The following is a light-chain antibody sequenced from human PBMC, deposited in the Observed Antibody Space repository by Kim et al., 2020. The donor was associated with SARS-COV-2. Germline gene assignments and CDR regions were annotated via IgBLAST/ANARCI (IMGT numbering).Light chain of an antibody. Sequence: ASVGDRVTITCRASQSISSYLNWYQQKPGKAPKLLIYAASSLQSGFPSRFSGSGSGTDFTLTISSLQPEDFATYYCQQSYSTPITFGQGTRLEIK. V-gene: IGKV1-39*01. CDR1: QSISSY. CDR3: QQSYSTPIT. CDR2: AAS. J-gene: IGKJ5*01.